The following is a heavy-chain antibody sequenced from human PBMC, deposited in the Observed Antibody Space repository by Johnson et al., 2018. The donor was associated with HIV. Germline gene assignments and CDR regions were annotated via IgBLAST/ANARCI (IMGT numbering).Heavy chain of an antibody. D-gene: IGHD3-3*01. Sequence: QVQLVESGGGVVQPGRSLRLSCAASGFTFSSYAMHWVRQAPGKGLEWVALISYDGSNKYYADSVKGRFTFSRDHSKNTLYLQMNSLRAEDTAVYYCARGGRWGWRGNDACDIWGQGTMVTVAS. J-gene: IGHJ3*02. CDR1: GFTFSSYA. CDR2: ISYDGSNK. V-gene: IGHV3-30*04. CDR3: ARGGRWGWRGNDACDI.